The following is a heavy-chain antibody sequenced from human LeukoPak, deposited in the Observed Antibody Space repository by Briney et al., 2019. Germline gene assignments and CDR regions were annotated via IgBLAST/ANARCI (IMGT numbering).Heavy chain of an antibody. CDR1: SDFFSSVTDY. D-gene: IGHD6-19*01. V-gene: IGHV4-39*07. CDR3: ARERGEEYSSGWYKTNFFDT. CDR2: GDYSGGT. Sequence: SETLSLTCTVSSDFFSSVTDYWAWIRQPPGKGLEWIASGDYSGGTYYNPSLESRVAISADMSKNQISLKLSSVTAADTALYYCARERGEEYSSGWYKTNFFDTWGQGTRVTVSS. J-gene: IGHJ4*02.